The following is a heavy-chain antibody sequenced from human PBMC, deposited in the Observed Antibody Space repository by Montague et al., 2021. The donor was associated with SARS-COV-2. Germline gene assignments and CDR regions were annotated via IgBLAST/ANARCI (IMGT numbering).Heavy chain of an antibody. J-gene: IGHJ4*02. CDR3: AGGGTRDIVLVPSALDY. D-gene: IGHD2-2*01. V-gene: IGHV4-59*08. CDR2: LYYSGVT. Sequence: SETLSLTCTVAGGSINAYYWTWIRQPPGKGLDWIGFLYYSGVTNYNPFLKSRVTMSLDTSKNQFSLRLSSVTAADTAVYYCAGGGTRDIVLVPSALDYWGRGIPVTVSS. CDR1: GGSINAYY.